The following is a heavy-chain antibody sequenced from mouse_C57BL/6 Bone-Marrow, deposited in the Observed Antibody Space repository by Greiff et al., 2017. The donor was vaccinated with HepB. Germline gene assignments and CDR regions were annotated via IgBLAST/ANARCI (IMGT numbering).Heavy chain of an antibody. V-gene: IGHV1-64*01. CDR2: IHPNSGST. D-gene: IGHD1-1*01. CDR3: AQNYYGSRTGFAY. Sequence: VQLQQPGAELVKPGASVKLSCKASGYTFTSYWMHWVKQRPGQGLEWIGMIHPNSGSTNYNEKFKSKATLTVDKSSSTAYMQLSSLTSEDSAVYYCAQNYYGSRTGFAYWGQGTLVTVSA. CDR1: GYTFTSYW. J-gene: IGHJ3*01.